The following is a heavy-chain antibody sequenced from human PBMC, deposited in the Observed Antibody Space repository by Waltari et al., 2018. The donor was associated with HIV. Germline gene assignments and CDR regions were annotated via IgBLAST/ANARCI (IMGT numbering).Heavy chain of an antibody. V-gene: IGHV4-59*01. CDR3: ARGTAPRPGY. J-gene: IGHJ4*02. CDR2: IHHSGST. CDR1: GGSISGYY. Sequence: QVHLQESGPGLVEPSETLSLTCRVSGGSISGYYWSWIRQPPGKGLEWIGYIHHSGSTNYNPTLRGRGTMSLDTSKNQLSLKLKSVTAADTAVYYCARGTAPRPGYWGQGTLVTVSP. D-gene: IGHD6-6*01.